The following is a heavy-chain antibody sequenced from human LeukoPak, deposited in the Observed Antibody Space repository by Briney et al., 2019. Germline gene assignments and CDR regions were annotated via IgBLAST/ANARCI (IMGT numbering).Heavy chain of an antibody. CDR2: INHSGST. V-gene: IGHV4-34*01. D-gene: IGHD1-26*01. CDR1: GGSFSGYY. J-gene: IGHJ4*02. Sequence: SETLSLTCAVYGGSFSGYYWSWIRQPPGKGLEWIGEINHSGSTNYNPSLKSRVTISVDTSKNQFSLKLSSVTAAETAVYYCARQIARGLWAFDSWGQGSLVTVTS. CDR3: ARQIARGLWAFDS.